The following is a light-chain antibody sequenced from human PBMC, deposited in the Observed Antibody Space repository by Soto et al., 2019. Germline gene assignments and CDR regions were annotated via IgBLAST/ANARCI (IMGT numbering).Light chain of an antibody. J-gene: IGLJ1*01. Sequence: QSALTQPASVSGSPGQSITISCIGTSSDIGAYNYVSWYQQHPGKVPKLMIYEVTNRPSGLSNRFSGSKSGNTASLTISGLQAEDEAEYFCSSYSSTSTLYVFGPGTKVTVL. CDR3: SSYSSTSTLYV. CDR1: SSDIGAYNY. V-gene: IGLV2-14*01. CDR2: EVT.